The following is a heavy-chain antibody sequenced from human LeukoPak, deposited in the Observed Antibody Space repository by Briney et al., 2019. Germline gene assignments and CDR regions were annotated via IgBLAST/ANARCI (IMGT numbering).Heavy chain of an antibody. CDR1: GFTFSNAW. V-gene: IGHV3-21*01. CDR3: SRGLLAVGTRDYFTDV. Sequence: TGGSLRLSCAASGFTFSNAWMSWVRQAPGKGLEWVSSISSSSSYIYYADSVKGRFTISRDNAKNSLYLQMNSLRAEDTAVYYCSRGLLAVGTRDYFTDVWGKGTTVTVSS. J-gene: IGHJ6*03. D-gene: IGHD1-26*01. CDR2: ISSSSSYI.